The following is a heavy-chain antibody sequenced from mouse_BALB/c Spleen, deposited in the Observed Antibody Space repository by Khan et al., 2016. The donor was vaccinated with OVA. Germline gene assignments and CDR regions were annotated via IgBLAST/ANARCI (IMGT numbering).Heavy chain of an antibody. J-gene: IGHJ2*01. CDR2: ISYSGNT. CDR1: GYSITTDYA. D-gene: IGHD2-10*02. Sequence: VQLKESGPGLVKPSQSLSLTCTVTGYSITTDYAWNWIRQFPGNKLEWMGYISYSGNTKYNPSLKSRISITRDTSKNQFFLQLKSVTTEDTARYYCERVYGGDFDYRGQGTTLTVSS. CDR3: ERVYGGDFDY. V-gene: IGHV3-2*02.